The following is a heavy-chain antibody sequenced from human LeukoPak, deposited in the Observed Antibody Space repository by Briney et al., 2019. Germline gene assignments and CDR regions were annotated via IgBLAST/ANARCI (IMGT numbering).Heavy chain of an antibody. CDR3: ARSIMVRGVIIGY. V-gene: IGHV1-8*01. CDR1: GYTFTSYD. Sequence: GASVKVSCKASGYTFTSYDINWVRQATGQGLEWMGWMNPNSSNTGYAQKFQGRVTMTRNTSISTAYMELSSLRSEDTAVYYCARSIMVRGVIIGYWGQGTLVTVSS. CDR2: MNPNSSNT. J-gene: IGHJ4*02. D-gene: IGHD3-10*01.